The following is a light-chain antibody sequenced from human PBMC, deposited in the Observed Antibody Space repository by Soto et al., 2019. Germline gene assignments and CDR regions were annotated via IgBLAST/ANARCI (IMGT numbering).Light chain of an antibody. CDR1: HSVTSNY. Sequence: EIVLTQSPGTLSLSPGERATLSCRASHSVTSNYLAWYQQKPGQAPMLLIYAASRRATGIPDRFSGSGSGTDFTLTISRLAPEDFAVYYCQHYVSSPCTFGQGAKVESK. J-gene: IGKJ1*01. CDR3: QHYVSSPCT. CDR2: AAS. V-gene: IGKV3-20*01.